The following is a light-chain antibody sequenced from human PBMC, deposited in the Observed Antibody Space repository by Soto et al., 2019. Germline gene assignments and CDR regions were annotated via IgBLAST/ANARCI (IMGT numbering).Light chain of an antibody. V-gene: IGKV1-5*01. J-gene: IGKJ1*01. CDR3: QQYNSYSQT. Sequence: DIQMTQSPSALSASGGERVTSSCRASQSISSWLAWYQQKPGKAPKLLIYDASSLESGVPSRFSGSGSGTEFTLTISSLQPDDFATYYCQQYNSYSQTFGQGTKVDI. CDR2: DAS. CDR1: QSISSW.